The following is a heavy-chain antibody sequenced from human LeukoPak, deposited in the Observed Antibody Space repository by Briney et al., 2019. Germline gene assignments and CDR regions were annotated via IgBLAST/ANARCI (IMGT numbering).Heavy chain of an antibody. J-gene: IGHJ4*02. Sequence: PGGSLRLSRAASGFTFTNYGMHWVRQAPGKGLEWVAFIRFDENNKCYADSMKGRFTISRDNSKNTLYLQMNSLQAEDTAVYYCAKDITRFGDRRPFDAWGQGTLVTVSS. CDR3: AKDITRFGDRRPFDA. CDR2: IRFDENNK. CDR1: GFTFTNYG. V-gene: IGHV3-30*02. D-gene: IGHD3-10*01.